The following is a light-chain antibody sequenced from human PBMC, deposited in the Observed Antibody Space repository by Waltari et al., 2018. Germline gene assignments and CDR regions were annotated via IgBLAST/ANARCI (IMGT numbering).Light chain of an antibody. Sequence: EIVLTQTPGTLSLSLGERATVSCRTSQNVSRSLAWYQQKPGQAPRLLIYGASTRATGIPDRVRGSGSGTDFSLTISRLEPDDFAVYYCQHYLRLPVTFGQGTTVEI. J-gene: IGKJ1*01. CDR3: QHYLRLPVT. V-gene: IGKV3-20*01. CDR1: QNVSRS. CDR2: GAS.